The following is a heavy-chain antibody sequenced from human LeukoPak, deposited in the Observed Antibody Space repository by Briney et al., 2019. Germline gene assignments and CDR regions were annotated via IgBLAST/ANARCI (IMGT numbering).Heavy chain of an antibody. CDR2: INHSGST. CDR3: ARSIPMSTAVVADAMWGWFDP. Sequence: GSLRLSCAASGFTFSSYGMHWIRQPPGKGLEWIGEINHSGSTNYNPSLKSRVTISVDTSKKQFFLRLSSVTAADTAVYFCARSIPMSTAVVADAMWGWFDPWGQGTLVVVSS. J-gene: IGHJ5*02. CDR1: GFTFSSYG. D-gene: IGHD3-22*01. V-gene: IGHV4-34*01.